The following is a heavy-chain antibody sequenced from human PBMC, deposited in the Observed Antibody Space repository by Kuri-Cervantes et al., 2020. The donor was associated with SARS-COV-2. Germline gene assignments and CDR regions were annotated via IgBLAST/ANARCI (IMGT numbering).Heavy chain of an antibody. CDR2: INHSGST. D-gene: IGHD3-10*01. V-gene: IGHV4-34*01. J-gene: IGHJ4*02. CDR3: ARGYGSGSYYMRDFDY. Sequence: SETLSLTCAVYGGSFSGYYWSWIRQPPGKGLEWIGEINHSGSTNYNPSLKSRVTISVDTSKNQFSLKLSSVTAADTAVYYCARGYGSGSYYMRDFDYWGQGTLVTVSS. CDR1: GGSFSGYY.